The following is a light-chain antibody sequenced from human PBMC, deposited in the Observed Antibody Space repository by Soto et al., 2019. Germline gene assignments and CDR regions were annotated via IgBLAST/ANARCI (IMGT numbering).Light chain of an antibody. CDR1: SSDVGGYNY. CDR2: EVS. J-gene: IGLJ1*01. V-gene: IGLV2-8*01. CDR3: GSYAGSITV. Sequence: QSALTQPPSASGSPGQSVTISCTGTSSDVGGYNYVSWYQQHPGKAPKLMIYEVSKRPSGVPDRFSGSKSGNTASLTVSGLQAEDEADYYCGSYAGSITVFGTGTPLTVL.